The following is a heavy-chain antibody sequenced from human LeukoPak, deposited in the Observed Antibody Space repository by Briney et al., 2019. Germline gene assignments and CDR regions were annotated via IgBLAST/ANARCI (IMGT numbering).Heavy chain of an antibody. CDR1: GGSFSGYY. D-gene: IGHD3-22*01. J-gene: IGHJ4*02. V-gene: IGHV4-59*01. CDR2: IYYTGNT. CDR3: ARGWSPSGYYDY. Sequence: SETLSLTCAVYGGSFSGYYWSWIRQPPGKGLELIGYIYYTGNTSYNPSLKSRVTISVDTSKNQFSLKLNSVTAADTAVYYCARGWSPSGYYDYWGQGTLVTISS.